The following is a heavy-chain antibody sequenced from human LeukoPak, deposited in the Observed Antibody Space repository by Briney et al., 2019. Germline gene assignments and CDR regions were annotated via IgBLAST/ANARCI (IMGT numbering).Heavy chain of an antibody. D-gene: IGHD2-15*01. V-gene: IGHV1-3*03. CDR1: GYTYTSYA. Sequence: GASVKVSCKASGYTYTSYAMHWVRQAPGQRLEWMGWINAGNGNTKYSQEFQGRVTITRDTSASTAYMELSSLRSEDMAVYYCARDLDCNGGSCYGTPGYWGQGTLVTVSS. J-gene: IGHJ4*02. CDR2: INAGNGNT. CDR3: ARDLDCNGGSCYGTPGY.